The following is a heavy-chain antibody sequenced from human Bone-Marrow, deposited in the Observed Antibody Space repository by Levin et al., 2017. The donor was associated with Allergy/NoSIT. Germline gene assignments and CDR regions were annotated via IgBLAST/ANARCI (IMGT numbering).Heavy chain of an antibody. D-gene: IGHD5-12*01. CDR2: VYYSRKT. Sequence: SETLSLTCTVSGGFIDTDGHYWSWLRQHPRKGLEWIGSVYYSRKTSYNPSLKGRAALSVHTSKTQFSLQLTSVTVADTAVYYGARDGYSGYDLKWFDPWGQGVMVTVSS. CDR3: ARDGYSGYDLKWFDP. CDR1: GGFIDTDGHY. V-gene: IGHV4-31*03. J-gene: IGHJ5*02.